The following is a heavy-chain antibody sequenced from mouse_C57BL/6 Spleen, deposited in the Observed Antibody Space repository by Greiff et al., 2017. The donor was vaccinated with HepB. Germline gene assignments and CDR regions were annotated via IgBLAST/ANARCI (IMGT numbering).Heavy chain of an antibody. J-gene: IGHJ4*01. CDR3: ARSSRGYAMDY. D-gene: IGHD6-1*01. CDR1: GFSLTSYG. Sequence: QVQLQQSGPGLVAPSQSLSITCTVSGFSLTSYGVDWVRQSPGKGLEWLGVIWGVGSTNYNSALKSRLSISKDNSKSQVFLKMNSLQTDDTAMYYCARSSRGYAMDYWGQGTSVTVSS. CDR2: IWGVGST. V-gene: IGHV2-6*01.